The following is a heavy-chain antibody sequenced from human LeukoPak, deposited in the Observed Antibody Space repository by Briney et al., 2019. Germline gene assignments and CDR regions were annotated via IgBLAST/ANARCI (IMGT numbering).Heavy chain of an antibody. D-gene: IGHD3-10*01. CDR2: IWYDGSDK. CDR3: ARENYGSGSPLDS. J-gene: IGHJ4*02. CDR1: GLTFGSYG. V-gene: IGHV3-33*01. Sequence: GRSLRLPCAASGLTFGSYGMHWVRQAPGKGLEWVGVIWYDGSDKNYADSVKGRFTISRDNSKNTLYLQMNSVRAEDTAVYYCARENYGSGSPLDSWGQGTLVTVSS.